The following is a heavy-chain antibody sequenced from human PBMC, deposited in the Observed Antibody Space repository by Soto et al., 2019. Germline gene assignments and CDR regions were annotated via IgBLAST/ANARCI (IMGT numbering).Heavy chain of an antibody. D-gene: IGHD3-22*01. Sequence: GSLRLSCAACGFTFSSYAMHWVRQAPGKGLEWVAVISYDGSNKYYADSVKGRFTISRDNSKNTLYLQMNSLRAEDTAVYYCARDRDSSGQRAFDAFDIWGQGTMVTVSS. V-gene: IGHV3-30-3*01. J-gene: IGHJ3*02. CDR2: ISYDGSNK. CDR3: ARDRDSSGQRAFDAFDI. CDR1: GFTFSSYA.